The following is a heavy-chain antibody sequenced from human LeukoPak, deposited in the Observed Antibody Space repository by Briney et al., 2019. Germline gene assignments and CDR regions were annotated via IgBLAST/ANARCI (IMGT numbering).Heavy chain of an antibody. J-gene: IGHJ5*02. Sequence: GGSLRLSCAASGFTFSDYYLSWVRQAPGKGLEWVSFISPSSSYTNYADSVKGRFTISRDNAKNSLYLQMSSLRAEDTAVYYCARDLRVNWFDPWGQGTLVTASS. CDR1: GFTFSDYY. CDR2: ISPSSSYT. CDR3: ARDLRVNWFDP. V-gene: IGHV3-11*05.